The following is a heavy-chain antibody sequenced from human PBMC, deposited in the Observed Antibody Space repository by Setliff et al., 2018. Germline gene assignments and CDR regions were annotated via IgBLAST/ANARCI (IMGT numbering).Heavy chain of an antibody. V-gene: IGHV1-69*05. CDR2: TIPNFGTT. CDR1: GGTFSSYG. CDR3: AREGVDTRSSTDYRYYMDL. D-gene: IGHD5-18*01. Sequence: GASVKVSCKASGGTFSSYGISWVRQAPGQGLEWLGGTIPNFGTTNNAQEFQGRVTIITDESTSTAYMELSSLRFEDTAVYYCAREGVDTRSSTDYRYYMDLWGKGTTVTVSS. J-gene: IGHJ6*03.